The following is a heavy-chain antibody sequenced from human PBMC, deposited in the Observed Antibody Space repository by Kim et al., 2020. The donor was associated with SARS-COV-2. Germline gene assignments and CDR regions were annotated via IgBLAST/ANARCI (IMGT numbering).Heavy chain of an antibody. V-gene: IGHV3-23*01. J-gene: IGHJ4*02. CDR1: GFILGSYA. CDR3: AKDPSSSSPFYFDY. Sequence: GGSLRLSCAASGFILGSYAMSWVRQAPGKGLEWVSTIRASGGGTYSAASVKGRFSISRDDYKDMLHLQMKTLRAEDTAVYYCAKDPSSSSPFYFDYWGQGILVTVSS. CDR2: IRASGGGT. D-gene: IGHD6-6*01.